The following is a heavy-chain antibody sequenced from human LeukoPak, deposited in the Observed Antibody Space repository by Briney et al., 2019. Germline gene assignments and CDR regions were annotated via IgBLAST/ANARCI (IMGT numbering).Heavy chain of an antibody. V-gene: IGHV3-21*01. CDR3: ARVRSSGWLVDY. J-gene: IGHJ4*02. Sequence: GGSLRLSCAASGFTFSSYSMNWVRQAPGKGLEWVSSISSSSSYIYYADSVKGRFTISRDNAKNSLYLQMNSPRAEDTAVYYCARVRSSGWLVDYWGQGTLVTVSS. D-gene: IGHD6-19*01. CDR1: GFTFSSYS. CDR2: ISSSSSYI.